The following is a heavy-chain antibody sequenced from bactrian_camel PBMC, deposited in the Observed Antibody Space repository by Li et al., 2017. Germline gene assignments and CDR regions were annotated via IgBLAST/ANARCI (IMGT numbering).Heavy chain of an antibody. Sequence: VQLVESGGASVRAGGSLTLSCTNSGFPHENYCMGWFPQAPGGPREGVATVDKRGELTYADFVKGRFTISKDRLNNNLYLQMNSLEPGDTSRYYCAAGAYCAYCQGGWCAVYHGWGKGTQVTVS. J-gene: IGHJ4*01. D-gene: IGHD3*01. CDR2: VDKRGEL. CDR1: GFPHENYC. CDR3: AAGAYCAYCQGGWCAVYHG. V-gene: IGHV3S19*01.